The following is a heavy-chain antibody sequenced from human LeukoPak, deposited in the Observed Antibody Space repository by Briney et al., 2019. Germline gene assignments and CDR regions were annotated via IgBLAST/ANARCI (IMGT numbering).Heavy chain of an antibody. Sequence: GGSLRLSCAASGLTFSSYTMNWVRQAPGKGPEWVSSITSSSSYIYYADSVKGRFTISRDNARNSLYLQMNSLRAEDTALYYCARDGDTVLTRGYYYYMDVWGKGTTVTVSS. D-gene: IGHD4-23*01. J-gene: IGHJ6*03. CDR2: ITSSSSYI. CDR1: GLTFSSYT. V-gene: IGHV3-21*01. CDR3: ARDGDTVLTRGYYYYMDV.